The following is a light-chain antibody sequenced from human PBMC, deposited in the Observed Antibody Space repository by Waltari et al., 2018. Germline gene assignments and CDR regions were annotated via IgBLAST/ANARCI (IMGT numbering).Light chain of an antibody. CDR2: RSG. CDR1: ASNIGNNV. CDR3: AAWDDSLNGRWV. J-gene: IGLJ3*02. Sequence: QSVLTQPPSASGTPGQGVTISCSGGASNIGNNVVNWYQQVPGKAPKLLIYRSGRRPAGVPDRFSGSKSGTSASLAISGRQSEDEADYYCAAWDDSLNGRWVFGGGTKVTVL. V-gene: IGLV1-44*01.